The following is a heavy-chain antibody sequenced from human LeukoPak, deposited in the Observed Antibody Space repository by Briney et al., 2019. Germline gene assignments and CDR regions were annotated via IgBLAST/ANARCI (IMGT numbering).Heavy chain of an antibody. Sequence: PGGSLGLSCVASGFTFSDYPIHWVRQAPGKGLEWVAVLASDERKKYYADSVKGRFTISRDNSKNSLFLQMSTLRPEDTAVYYCARAGRSADSGTTYYDYFDYWGQGAQVTVSP. CDR1: GFTFSDYP. D-gene: IGHD1-26*01. CDR2: LASDERKK. CDR3: ARAGRSADSGTTYYDYFDY. V-gene: IGHV3-30*04. J-gene: IGHJ4*02.